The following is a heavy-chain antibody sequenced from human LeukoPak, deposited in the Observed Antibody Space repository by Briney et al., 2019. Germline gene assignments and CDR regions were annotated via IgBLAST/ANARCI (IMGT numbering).Heavy chain of an antibody. D-gene: IGHD3/OR15-3a*01. J-gene: IGHJ4*02. CDR1: GYSISSGYF. CDR2: IYHNGIT. V-gene: IGHV4-38-2*02. Sequence: SETLSLTCSVSGYSISSGYFWGWIRQPPGKGLEWIGYIYHNGITNYNPFLKSRVTISIDTSKTQFSLNVSSVTAADTAVYYCARMSRFSWTPYYFDYWSQGTLVIVSS. CDR3: ARMSRFSWTPYYFDY.